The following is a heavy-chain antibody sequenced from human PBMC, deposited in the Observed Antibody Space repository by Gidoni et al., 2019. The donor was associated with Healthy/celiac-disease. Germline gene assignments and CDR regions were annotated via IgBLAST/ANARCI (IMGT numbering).Heavy chain of an antibody. D-gene: IGHD4-17*01. J-gene: IGHJ2*01. CDR2: IKSKTDGGTT. V-gene: IGHV3-15*01. CDR1: GFTFSNAW. CDR3: TTGIHTVTTVYWYFDL. Sequence: VQLVESGGGLVKPGGSLRLSCAASGFTFSNAWISWVRQAPGKGLAWVGRIKSKTDGGTTDYAAPVKGRFTISRDDSKNTLYLQMNSLKTEDTAVYYCTTGIHTVTTVYWYFDLWGRGTLVTVSS.